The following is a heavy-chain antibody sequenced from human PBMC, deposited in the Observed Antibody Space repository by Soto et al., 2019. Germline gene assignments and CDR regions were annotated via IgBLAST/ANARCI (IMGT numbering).Heavy chain of an antibody. J-gene: IGHJ2*01. CDR3: ARSPRDAQHLVDFDL. V-gene: IGHV1-69*02. Sequence: QVQLVQSGAEVKKPGSSVKVSCKASGGTFSSYTISWVRQAPGQGLEWMGRIIPIFGIANYAQKFQGRIRITADKSTSTAYLELSTLRSKATAVYYCARSPRDAQHLVDFDLWGRGTLVTVSS. CDR2: IIPIFGIA. CDR1: GGTFSSYT. D-gene: IGHD6-13*01.